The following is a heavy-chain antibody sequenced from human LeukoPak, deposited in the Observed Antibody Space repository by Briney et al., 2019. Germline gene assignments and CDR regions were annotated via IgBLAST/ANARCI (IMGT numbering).Heavy chain of an antibody. V-gene: IGHV1-69*05. CDR2: IIPIFGTA. D-gene: IGHD6-13*01. Sequence: SSVKVSCKASGGTFSSYAISWVRQAPGQGLEWMGGIIPIFGTANYAQKFQGRVTITTDESTSTAYMELSSLRSEDTAVYYCASLRIAAASTRGPGSNWFDPWGQGTLVTVSS. CDR3: ASLRIAAASTRGPGSNWFDP. CDR1: GGTFSSYA. J-gene: IGHJ5*02.